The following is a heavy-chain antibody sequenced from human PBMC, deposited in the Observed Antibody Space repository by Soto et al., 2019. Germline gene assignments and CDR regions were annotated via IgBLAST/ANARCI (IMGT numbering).Heavy chain of an antibody. CDR2: INPDSGGT. CDR1: GYIFSAYY. D-gene: IGHD7-27*01. V-gene: IGHV1-2*04. J-gene: IGHJ3*02. Sequence: QVQLAQSGAEVKKPGASVKVSCKASGYIFSAYYLYWVRQAPGRGLEWVGWINPDSGGTNYAQKFLGWVTMTRDPSIRTAYMELNSLRSDDTAVYYCARGETGVDDALDIWGQGTMVTVSS. CDR3: ARGETGVDDALDI.